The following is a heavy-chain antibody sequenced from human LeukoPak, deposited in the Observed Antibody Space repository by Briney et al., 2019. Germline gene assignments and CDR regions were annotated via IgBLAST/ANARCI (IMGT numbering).Heavy chain of an antibody. D-gene: IGHD2-15*01. CDR3: ARDLPYCSGGSCYHSN. CDR2: IYYTGST. CDR1: GGSISSYY. J-gene: IGHJ4*02. Sequence: PSETLSLTCTVSGGSISSYYWSWIRQPPGKGLEWIGYIYYTGSTNYNPSLKSRVTISVDTSENQFSLKLSSVTAADTAVYYCARDLPYCSGGSCYHSNWGQGTLVTVSS. V-gene: IGHV4-59*01.